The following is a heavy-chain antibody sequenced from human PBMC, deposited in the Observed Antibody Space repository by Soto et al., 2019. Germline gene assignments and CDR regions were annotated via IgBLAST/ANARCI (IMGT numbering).Heavy chain of an antibody. Sequence: GGSLRLSCAGSGFTFRNSEMFWVRQAPGKGLEWVSKINYSGSNIYYSKSVKGRFTISRDNAKNSLYLQMNSLTDEDTAIYFCASEALCGADCYFFEYWGPGTLVTVS. D-gene: IGHD2-21*02. CDR1: GFTFRNSE. J-gene: IGHJ4*02. CDR2: INYSGSNI. CDR3: ASEALCGADCYFFEY. V-gene: IGHV3-48*03.